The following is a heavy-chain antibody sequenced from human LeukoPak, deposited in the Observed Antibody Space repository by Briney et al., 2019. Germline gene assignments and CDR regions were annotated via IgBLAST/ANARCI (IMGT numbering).Heavy chain of an antibody. CDR3: ARSSSGWYVDY. CDR2: IYQDGGEK. J-gene: IGHJ4*02. V-gene: IGHV3-7*03. CDR1: GFTFRSYF. Sequence: GGSLRLSCAASGFTFRSYFMNWVRQAPGKGLEWVAYIYQDGGEKYYVDSVKGRFTISRDNAKNSLYLQMNSLRAEDTAVYYCARSSSGWYVDYWGQGTLVIVSS. D-gene: IGHD6-19*01.